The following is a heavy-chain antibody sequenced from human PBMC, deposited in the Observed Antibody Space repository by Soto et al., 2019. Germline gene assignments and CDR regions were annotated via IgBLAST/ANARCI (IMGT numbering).Heavy chain of an antibody. V-gene: IGHV4-39*01. D-gene: IGHD3-22*01. Sequence: QLQLQESGPGLVKPSETLSLTCTVSGGSISSSSYYWVWIRQPPGKGLEWIGSIYYSGSTYYNPCLKSRVTISVDTSKNQCSLKLRSVTAADTAVYYCARQSSGYYAAEYFQHWGQGTLVTVSS. CDR1: GGSISSSSYY. CDR3: ARQSSGYYAAEYFQH. J-gene: IGHJ1*01. CDR2: IYYSGST.